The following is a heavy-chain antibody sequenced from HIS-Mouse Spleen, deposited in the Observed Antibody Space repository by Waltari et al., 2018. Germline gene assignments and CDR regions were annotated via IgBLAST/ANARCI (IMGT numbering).Heavy chain of an antibody. Sequence: EVQLLESGGGLVQPGGSLRLSCAASGFTFSSYAMLWVRQAPGKGLEWVSAISGSGGSTYYADSVKGRFTISRDNSKNTLYLQMNSLRAEDTAVYYCAKDGLVRGVIIDYWGQGTLVTVSS. J-gene: IGHJ4*02. CDR1: GFTFSSYA. V-gene: IGHV3-23*01. D-gene: IGHD3-10*01. CDR3: AKDGLVRGVIIDY. CDR2: ISGSGGST.